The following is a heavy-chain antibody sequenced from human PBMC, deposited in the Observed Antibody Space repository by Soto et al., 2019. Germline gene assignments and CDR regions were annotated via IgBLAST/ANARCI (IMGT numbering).Heavy chain of an antibody. D-gene: IGHD1-26*01. CDR2: LYSGGST. CDR3: ARATVGASDVGFDS. V-gene: IGHV3-53*01. J-gene: IGHJ4*02. CDR1: GFTVNDYY. Sequence: EVQLVESGGGLVQPGGSLRLSCAASGFTVNDYYMTWVRQAPGKGLEWVSLLYSGGSTIYADSVKGRVTISRDSSKNTLYLQMNSLRVEDTAVYYCARATVGASDVGFDSWGQGTRVTVSS.